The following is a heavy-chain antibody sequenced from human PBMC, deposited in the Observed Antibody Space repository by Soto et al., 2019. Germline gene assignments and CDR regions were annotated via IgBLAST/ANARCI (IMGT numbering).Heavy chain of an antibody. V-gene: IGHV3-23*01. D-gene: IGHD2-15*01. CDR1: GFTFTNLA. CDR3: VVSDCSGIECRRFTH. Sequence: EVQLLESGGGLVQPGESLRLSCAASGFTFTNLALGWVRQAPGKGMEWVSGISGSGEDTYYADSVKGRFTISRDIYKNPWYLQVNSLRADDTAVHFCVVSDCSGIECRRFTHWGQGTLVSVSS. J-gene: IGHJ1*01. CDR2: ISGSGEDT.